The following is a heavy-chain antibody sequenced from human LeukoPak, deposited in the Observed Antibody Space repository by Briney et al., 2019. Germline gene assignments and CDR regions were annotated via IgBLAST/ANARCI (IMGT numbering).Heavy chain of an antibody. CDR1: GGSISSGGYS. CDR2: IYHSGST. V-gene: IGHV4-30-2*01. J-gene: IGHJ5*02. CDR3: DMLFNWFDP. D-gene: IGHD2-8*01. Sequence: PSQTLSLTCAVSGGSISSGGYSWSWIRQPPGKGLEWIGYIYHSGSTCYNPYLKSRVTISVDRSKNQFSLKLSSVTAADTAVYYCDMLFNWFDPWGQGTLVTVSS.